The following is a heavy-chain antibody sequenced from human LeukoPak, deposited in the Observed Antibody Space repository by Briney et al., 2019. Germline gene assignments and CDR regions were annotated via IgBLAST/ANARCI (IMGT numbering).Heavy chain of an antibody. CDR2: ISSSSSTI. V-gene: IGHV3-48*04. D-gene: IGHD1-1*01. Sequence: PGGSLRLSCAASGFTFSSYSMNWVRQAPGKGLEWVSYISSSSSTIYYADSVKGRFTISRDNAKSSLYLQMNSLRAEDTAVYYCAVSHKTGPEDYWGQGTLVTVSS. CDR1: GFTFSSYS. J-gene: IGHJ4*02. CDR3: AVSHKTGPEDY.